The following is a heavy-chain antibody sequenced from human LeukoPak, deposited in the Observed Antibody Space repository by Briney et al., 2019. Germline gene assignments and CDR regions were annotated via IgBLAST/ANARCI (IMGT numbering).Heavy chain of an antibody. J-gene: IGHJ5*02. CDR3: ARCPRYWFDP. CDR1: GGSFSGYY. CDR2: INHSGST. V-gene: IGHV4-34*01. Sequence: SGTLSLTCAVYGGSFSGYYWSWIRQPPGKGLEWIGEINHSGSTNYNPSLKSRVTISVDTSKNQFSLKLSSVTAADTAVYYCARCPRYWFDPWGQGTLVTVSS.